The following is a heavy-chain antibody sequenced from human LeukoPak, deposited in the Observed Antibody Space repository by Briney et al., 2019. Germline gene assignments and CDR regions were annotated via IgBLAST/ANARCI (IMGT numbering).Heavy chain of an antibody. J-gene: IGHJ4*02. CDR2: LQYHGNEK. Sequence: GGSLRLSCAASGVTLSSFGMHWVRQAPGKGLGWVAFLQYHGNEKYYVDSVKGRFSISRDNARDTLYLQMNGLQPEDTAVYYCAKELTYSSGCPFDHWGQGTLVTVSS. D-gene: IGHD6-19*01. CDR1: GVTLSSFG. CDR3: AKELTYSSGCPFDH. V-gene: IGHV3-30*02.